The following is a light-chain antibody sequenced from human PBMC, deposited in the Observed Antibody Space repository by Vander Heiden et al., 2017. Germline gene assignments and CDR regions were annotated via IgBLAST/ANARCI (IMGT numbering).Light chain of an antibody. J-gene: IGKJ4*01. V-gene: IGKV2-28*01. CDR2: LGS. CDR3: MQALQTPLT. Sequence: DIVLTQSPLYLPVTPGEPASISCRSSQSLLHSNGDNYFDWYLQKPGQSPRLLIHLGSNRASGVPDRFSGSGSGTDFTLKISRVEAEDVGVYYCMQALQTPLTFGGGTKVEIK. CDR1: QSLLHSNGDNY.